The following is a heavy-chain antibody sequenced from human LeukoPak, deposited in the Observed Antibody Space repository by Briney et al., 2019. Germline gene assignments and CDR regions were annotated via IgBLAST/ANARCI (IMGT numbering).Heavy chain of an antibody. V-gene: IGHV3-9*03. Sequence: GGSLRLSCAASGFTFDDYAMHWVWQAPGKGLEWVSGISWNSGSIGYADSVKGRFTISRDNAKNSLYLQMNSLRAEDMALYYCAKACGGDCSGHAFDIWGQGTMVTVSS. J-gene: IGHJ3*02. CDR1: GFTFDDYA. CDR3: AKACGGDCSGHAFDI. CDR2: ISWNSGSI. D-gene: IGHD2-21*02.